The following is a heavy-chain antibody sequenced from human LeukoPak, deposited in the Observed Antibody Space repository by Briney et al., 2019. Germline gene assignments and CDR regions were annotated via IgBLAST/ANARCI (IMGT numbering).Heavy chain of an antibody. V-gene: IGHV4-30-2*01. D-gene: IGHD5-18*01. J-gene: IGHJ5*02. Sequence: PSQTLSLTCAVSGGSISSGGYSWSWIRQPPGKGLEWIGYIYHSGSTYYNPSLKGRVTISVDRSKNQFSLKLSSVTAADTAVYYCARSLQLWLFAFDPWGQGTLVTVSS. CDR1: GGSISSGGYS. CDR2: IYHSGST. CDR3: ARSLQLWLFAFDP.